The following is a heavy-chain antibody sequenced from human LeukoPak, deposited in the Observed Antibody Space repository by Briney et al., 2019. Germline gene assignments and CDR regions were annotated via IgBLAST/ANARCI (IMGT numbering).Heavy chain of an antibody. D-gene: IGHD6-13*01. CDR2: INPSGGST. V-gene: IGHV1-46*01. J-gene: IGHJ4*02. Sequence: GASVKVSCKASGYTFTSYYMHWVRQAPGQELEWMGIINPSGGSTSYAQKFQGRVTMTRDTSTSTVYMELSSLRSEDTAVYYCARAGGPAAGDYWGQGTLVTVSS. CDR3: ARAGGPAAGDY. CDR1: GYTFTSYY.